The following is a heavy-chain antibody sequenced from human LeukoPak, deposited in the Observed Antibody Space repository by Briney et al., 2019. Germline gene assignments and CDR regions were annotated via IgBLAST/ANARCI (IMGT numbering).Heavy chain of an antibody. CDR2: FDPEDGEI. J-gene: IGHJ3*02. Sequence: VASVKVSCKVSGYTLTELSIHWVRQAPGKGLEWMGGFDPEDGEIIYAQKFQGRVTMTEDAPTDTAYMELNSLRSEDTAVYYCATGYHDSSGYFYLLAFDIWGQGTMVTVSS. D-gene: IGHD3-22*01. CDR1: GYTLTELS. V-gene: IGHV1-24*01. CDR3: ATGYHDSSGYFYLLAFDI.